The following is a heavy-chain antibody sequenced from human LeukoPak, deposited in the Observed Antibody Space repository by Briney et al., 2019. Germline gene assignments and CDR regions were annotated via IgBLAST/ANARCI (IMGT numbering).Heavy chain of an antibody. CDR2: IYSGGST. Sequence: GRSLRLSFAASGFTVSSNYMSWVRQAPGKGQEWVSVIYSGGSTYYADSVKGRFTISRDNSKDTLYLQMNSLRAEDTAVYYCARDLRRGELRGDYWGQGTLVTVSS. CDR3: ARDLRRGELRGDY. J-gene: IGHJ4*02. V-gene: IGHV3-53*01. CDR1: GFTVSSNY. D-gene: IGHD3-16*01.